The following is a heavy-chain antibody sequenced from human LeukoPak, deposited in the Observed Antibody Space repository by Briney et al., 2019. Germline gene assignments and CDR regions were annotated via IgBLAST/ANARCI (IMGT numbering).Heavy chain of an antibody. J-gene: IGHJ4*02. Sequence: SSETLSLTCTVSGGSISSYYWSWIRQPPGKGLEWIGYIYYSGSTYYNPSLKSRVTISVDTSKNQFSLKLSSVTAADTAVYYCARGAWTAYYLDYWGQGTLVTVSS. V-gene: IGHV4-59*04. CDR2: IYYSGST. CDR1: GGSISSYY. D-gene: IGHD3/OR15-3a*01. CDR3: ARGAWTAYYLDY.